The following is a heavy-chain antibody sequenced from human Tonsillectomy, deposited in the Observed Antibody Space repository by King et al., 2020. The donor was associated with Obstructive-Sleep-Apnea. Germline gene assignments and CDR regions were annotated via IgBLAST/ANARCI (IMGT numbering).Heavy chain of an antibody. V-gene: IGHV3-23*04. Sequence: DVQLVESGGGLVQPGGSLRLSCAASGFTFSSYAMSWVRQAPGKGLEWVSAISGSGGSTYYADSVKGRFTISRDNSKNTLYLQMNSLRAEATAVYYCAKDGDDSSGYYKYYFDYWGQGTLVTVSS. J-gene: IGHJ4*02. D-gene: IGHD3-22*01. CDR1: GFTFSSYA. CDR2: ISGSGGST. CDR3: AKDGDDSSGYYKYYFDY.